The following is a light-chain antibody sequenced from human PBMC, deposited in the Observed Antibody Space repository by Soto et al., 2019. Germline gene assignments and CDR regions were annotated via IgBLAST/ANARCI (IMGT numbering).Light chain of an antibody. J-gene: IGLJ2*01. CDR1: SSNIGAGYD. CDR3: QSYDNSLSGSKV. Sequence: QSVLTQAPSVSGGPGQRVTISCTGRSSNIGAGYDVHWYQQLPGTAPKLLIYGNNNRPSGVPDRFSGSKSGTSASLAITGLQAEDEADYYCQSYDNSLSGSKVFGGGTKLTVL. V-gene: IGLV1-40*01. CDR2: GNN.